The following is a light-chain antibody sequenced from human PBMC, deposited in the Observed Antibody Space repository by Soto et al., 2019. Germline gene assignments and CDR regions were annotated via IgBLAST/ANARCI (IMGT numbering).Light chain of an antibody. CDR3: QQVNRYPPT. CDR2: VAS. J-gene: IGKJ4*01. V-gene: IGKV1-9*01. Sequence: DIQLTQSPSFLSASVGDRVTITCRASQGISNYLAWYQQKPGNAPDLLIYVASTLQSGVPARFSGSGSGTEFTLTISSLQPEDFATYCCQQVNRYPPTFGGGTKVEIK. CDR1: QGISNY.